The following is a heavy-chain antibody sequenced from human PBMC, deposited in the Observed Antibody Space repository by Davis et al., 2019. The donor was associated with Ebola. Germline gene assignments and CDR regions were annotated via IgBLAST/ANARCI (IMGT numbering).Heavy chain of an antibody. Sequence: GESLKISCAASGFTFSDYYMSWIRQAPGKGLEWVSYISSSGSTIYYADSVKGRFTISRDNAKNSLYLQMNSLSAEDTAVYYCARVESIAVAGYYYYYYGMDVWGQGTTVTVSS. J-gene: IGHJ6*02. CDR3: ARVESIAVAGYYYYYYGMDV. CDR2: ISSSGSTI. V-gene: IGHV3-11*04. D-gene: IGHD6-19*01. CDR1: GFTFSDYY.